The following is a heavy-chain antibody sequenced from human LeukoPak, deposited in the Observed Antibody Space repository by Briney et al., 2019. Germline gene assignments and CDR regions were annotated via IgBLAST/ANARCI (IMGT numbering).Heavy chain of an antibody. J-gene: IGHJ4*02. V-gene: IGHV3-21*01. CDR1: GFTFSSYS. CDR2: ISSSRRYI. D-gene: IGHD2-15*01. CDR3: ARDQTPFY. Sequence: GGSLRLSCVASGFTFSSYSLNWVRQAPGKGLEWVSSISSSRRYIYYADSVKGRFTISRDNAKSSMWLQMNSLRDEDTAVYYCARDQTPFYWGQGSLVTVSS.